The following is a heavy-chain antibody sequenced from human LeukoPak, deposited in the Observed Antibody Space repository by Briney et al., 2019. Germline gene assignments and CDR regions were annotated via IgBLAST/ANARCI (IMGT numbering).Heavy chain of an antibody. J-gene: IGHJ4*02. CDR1: GFTFSSYA. Sequence: KSWGSLRLSCAASGFTFSSYAMSWVRQAPGKGLEWVSFISTTSTYIYYADSVKGRFTVSRDNSKNLLYLQMDSLRVEDTAVYYCARAGTCSSTSCDGGIEYWGQGTLVTVSS. CDR3: ARAGTCSSTSCDGGIEY. D-gene: IGHD2-2*01. CDR2: ISTTSTYI. V-gene: IGHV3-21*06.